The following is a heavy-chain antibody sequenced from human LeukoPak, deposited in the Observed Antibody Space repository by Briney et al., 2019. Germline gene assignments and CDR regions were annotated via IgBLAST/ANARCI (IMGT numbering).Heavy chain of an antibody. Sequence: GRSLRLSCAASGFTFDDYAMHWVRHAQGKGLEWVSGISWNSGSIGYADYVKGRFTISRDNAKNSLYLQMNSLSAEDMALYYCAKGRYSSSWSYIDYWGQGTLVTVSS. CDR1: GFTFDDYA. V-gene: IGHV3-9*03. CDR3: AKGRYSSSWSYIDY. CDR2: ISWNSGSI. D-gene: IGHD6-13*01. J-gene: IGHJ4*02.